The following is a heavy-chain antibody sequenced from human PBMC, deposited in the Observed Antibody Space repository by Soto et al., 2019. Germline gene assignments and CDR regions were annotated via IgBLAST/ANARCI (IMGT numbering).Heavy chain of an antibody. D-gene: IGHD6-19*01. Sequence: EVQLLESGGGLVQPGGSLRLSCAASGFTFSSYAMSWVRQAPGKGLEWVSAISGSGGSIYYADSVKGRFTISRDNSKNTLYLQMNSLRAEDTAVYYCAKTGVYSSGWIDYWGQGTLVTVSS. J-gene: IGHJ4*02. CDR3: AKTGVYSSGWIDY. CDR2: ISGSGGSI. CDR1: GFTFSSYA. V-gene: IGHV3-23*01.